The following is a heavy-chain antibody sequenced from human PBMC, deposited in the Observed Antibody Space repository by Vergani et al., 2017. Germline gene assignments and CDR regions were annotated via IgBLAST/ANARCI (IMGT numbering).Heavy chain of an antibody. D-gene: IGHD3-3*01. Sequence: QVQLQESGPGLVKPSQTLSLTCTVSGGSISSGDYYWSWIRQPPGKGLEWIGYIYYSGSTYYNPSLKSRVTISVDTSKNQFSLKLSSVTAADTAVYYCAREPDYEFWSGYPYYYYMDVWGKGTTVTVSS. CDR3: AREPDYEFWSGYPYYYYMDV. CDR1: GGSISSGDYY. V-gene: IGHV4-30-4*01. J-gene: IGHJ6*03. CDR2: IYYSGST.